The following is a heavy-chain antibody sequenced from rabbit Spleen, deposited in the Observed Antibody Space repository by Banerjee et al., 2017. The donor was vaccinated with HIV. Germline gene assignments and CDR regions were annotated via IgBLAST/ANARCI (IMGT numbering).Heavy chain of an antibody. CDR3: ARDGAGGSYFAL. Sequence: QEQLVESGGGLVKPGASLTLTCTASGVSFSGDSFSGDSYMCWVRQAPGKGLEWIACIYAGSSGFTYFANWAKGRFTISKTSPTTVTLQMTSLTAADTATYFCARDGAGGSYFALWGPGTLVTVS. J-gene: IGHJ4*01. CDR1: GVSFSGDSF. V-gene: IGHV1S45*01. CDR2: IYAGSSGFT. D-gene: IGHD8-1*01.